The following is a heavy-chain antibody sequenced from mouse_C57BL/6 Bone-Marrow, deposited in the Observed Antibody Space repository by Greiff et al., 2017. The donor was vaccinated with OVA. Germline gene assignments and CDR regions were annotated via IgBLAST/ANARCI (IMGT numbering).Heavy chain of an antibody. CDR3: ARGNFGSSFYAMDY. V-gene: IGHV14-3*01. D-gene: IGHD1-1*01. J-gene: IGHJ4*01. CDR2: IDPANDNT. CDR1: GFNIKNTY. Sequence: VQLQQSVAEFVRPGASVKLSCTASGFNIKNTYMHWVKQRPEQGLEWIGRIDPANDNTKYAPKFQGKATMTADTSSNTAYLQLSSLSSEDTAVYCGARGNFGSSFYAMDYWGQGTSVTVSS.